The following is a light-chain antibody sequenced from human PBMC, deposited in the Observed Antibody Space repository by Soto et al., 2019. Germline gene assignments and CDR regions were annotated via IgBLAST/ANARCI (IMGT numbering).Light chain of an antibody. J-gene: IGKJ4*01. Sequence: DIVMTQSPHSLAVSLGERATLNCKSSQSVFYSLNNRNHLAWYQKKPGQPPRLLVYWASTRESGVPDRFSGSGSGTDFSLTISSLQAEDVAVYYCQQYYRSPLSFGGGTRVEIK. CDR2: WAS. V-gene: IGKV4-1*01. CDR1: QSVFYSLNNRNH. CDR3: QQYYRSPLS.